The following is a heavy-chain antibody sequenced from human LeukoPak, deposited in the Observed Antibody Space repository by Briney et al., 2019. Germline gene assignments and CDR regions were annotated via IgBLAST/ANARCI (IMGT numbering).Heavy chain of an antibody. V-gene: IGHV3-11*01. D-gene: IGHD3-10*01. J-gene: IGHJ6*02. CDR3: ARRDVLLWFGELLRGYYYGMDV. CDR2: ISSSGSTI. Sequence: GGSLRLSCAASGFTFSDYYMSWIRQAPGKGLEWVSYISSSGSTIYYADSVKGRFTISRDNAKNSLYLQMNSLRAEDTAVYYCARRDVLLWFGELLRGYYYGMDVWGQGTTVTISS. CDR1: GFTFSDYY.